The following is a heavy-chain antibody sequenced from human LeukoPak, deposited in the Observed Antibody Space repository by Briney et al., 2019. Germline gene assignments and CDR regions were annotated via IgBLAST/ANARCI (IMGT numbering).Heavy chain of an antibody. V-gene: IGHV1-69*05. Sequence: ASVKVSCKASGGTFSSYAISWVRQAPGQGLEWMGGIIPIFGTANYAQKFQGRVTITTDESTSTAYMELSSLRSEDTAVYYCARGPDCSSTNCRNYLFDPWGQGTLVTVSS. J-gene: IGHJ5*02. CDR2: IIPIFGTA. CDR3: ARGPDCSSTNCRNYLFDP. CDR1: GGTFSSYA. D-gene: IGHD2-2*01.